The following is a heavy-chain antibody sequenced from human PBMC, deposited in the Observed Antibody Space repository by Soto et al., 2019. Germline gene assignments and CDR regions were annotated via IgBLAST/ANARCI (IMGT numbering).Heavy chain of an antibody. J-gene: IGHJ4*02. CDR2: ISSSSSYI. CDR1: GFTFSSYS. D-gene: IGHD3-22*01. Sequence: EVQLVESGGGLVKPGGSLRLSCAASGFTFSSYSMNWVRQAPGKGLEWVSSISSSSSYIYYADSVKGRFTISRDNAKNSLYLQMNSLRAEDTAVYYCARENHGSSGYYSYWGQGTLVTVSS. V-gene: IGHV3-21*01. CDR3: ARENHGSSGYYSY.